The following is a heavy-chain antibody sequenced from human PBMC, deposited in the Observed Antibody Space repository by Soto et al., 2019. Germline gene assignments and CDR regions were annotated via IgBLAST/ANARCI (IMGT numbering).Heavy chain of an antibody. Sequence: QVQLVESGGGVVQPGRSLRLSCAASGFTFSSYGIHWVRQAPGKGLEWVAAISYDGSNKHYADSVKGRFTIFRDNSKNTVYLQITSLRAENTAIYYCAKLRIVRSTYSYESGFFDYCGLGNLVTVS. CDR2: ISYDGSNK. V-gene: IGHV3-30*18. D-gene: IGHD3-22*01. CDR3: AKLRIVRSTYSYESGFFDY. CDR1: GFTFSSYG. J-gene: IGHJ4*02.